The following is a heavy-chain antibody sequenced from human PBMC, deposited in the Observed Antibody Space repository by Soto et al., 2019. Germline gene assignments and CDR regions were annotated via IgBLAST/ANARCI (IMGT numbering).Heavy chain of an antibody. J-gene: IGHJ4*02. D-gene: IGHD2-15*01. CDR3: VHRRGIGDSCYCFDY. CDR2: IYWDDDK. Sequence: SGPTLVNPTETLTLTCTFSGFSLTTNEMSVGWIRQPPGKAPEWLALIYWDDDKRYSPSLKSRLTITKDTSKNQVVLTMTNMDPVDTATYYCVHRRGIGDSCYCFDYWAQGTLVTVSS. CDR1: GFSLTTNEMS. V-gene: IGHV2-5*02.